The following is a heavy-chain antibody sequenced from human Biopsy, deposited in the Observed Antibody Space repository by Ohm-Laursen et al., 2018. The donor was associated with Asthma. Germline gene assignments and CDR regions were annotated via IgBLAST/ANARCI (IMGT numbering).Heavy chain of an antibody. V-gene: IGHV4-31*11. CDR3: ARDLAGSCTSASCYGFDS. CDR2: INYSGNT. D-gene: IGHD2-2*01. J-gene: IGHJ5*01. CDR1: GGSINSGAFY. Sequence: SQTLSLTCAVSGGSINSGAFYWGWVRQHPGKGPEWIGYINYSGNTYYNPSLKSRVIISVETSKNQFPLKLTSVTAADSALYYCARDLAGSCTSASCYGFDSWGQGAQVTVSS.